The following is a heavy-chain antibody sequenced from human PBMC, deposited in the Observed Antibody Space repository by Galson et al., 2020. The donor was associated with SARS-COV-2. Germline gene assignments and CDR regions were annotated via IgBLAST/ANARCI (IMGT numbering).Heavy chain of an antibody. J-gene: IGHJ4*02. CDR3: ARGGGVDTAMVGSPGDY. V-gene: IGHV3-21*01. CDR1: GFTLSRYS. CDR2: ISSSSTYI. D-gene: IGHD5-18*01. Sequence: GGSLRLSCAASGFTLSRYSMNWVRQAPGKGLEWVSSISSSSTYIYYADSVKGRFSISRDNPKNSLYLQMNSLRAEDTAVYYCARGGGVDTAMVGSPGDYWGRGTLVTVSS.